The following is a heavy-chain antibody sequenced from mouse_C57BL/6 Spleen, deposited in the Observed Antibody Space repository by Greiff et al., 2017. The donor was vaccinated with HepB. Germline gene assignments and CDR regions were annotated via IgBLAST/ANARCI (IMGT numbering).Heavy chain of an antibody. CDR1: GFTFSDYG. D-gene: IGHD2-5*01. V-gene: IGHV5-17*01. Sequence: EVKLVESGGGLVKPGGSLKLSCAASGFTFSDYGMHWVRQAPEKGLEWVAYISSGSSTIYYADTVKGRFTISRDNAKNTLFLQMTSLRSEDTAMYYCATYYSNSGFAYWGQGTLVTVAA. CDR3: ATYYSNSGFAY. CDR2: ISSGSSTI. J-gene: IGHJ3*01.